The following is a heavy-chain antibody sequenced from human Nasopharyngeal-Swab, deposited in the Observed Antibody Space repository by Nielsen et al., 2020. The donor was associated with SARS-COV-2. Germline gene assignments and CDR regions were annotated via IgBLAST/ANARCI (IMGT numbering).Heavy chain of an antibody. CDR1: GFTFSDYY. Sequence: GESLKISCAASGFTFSDYYMSWIRQAPGKGLEWVSYISSSGSTIYYADSVKGRFTISRDNAKNSVYLQMNSLRAEDTAVYYCVRDRLNGGGMDVWGQGTTVTVSS. J-gene: IGHJ6*02. CDR2: ISSSGSTI. V-gene: IGHV3-11*04. D-gene: IGHD3-9*01. CDR3: VRDRLNGGGMDV.